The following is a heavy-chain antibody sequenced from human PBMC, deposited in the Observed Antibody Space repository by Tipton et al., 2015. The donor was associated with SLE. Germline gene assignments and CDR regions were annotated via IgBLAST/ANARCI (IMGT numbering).Heavy chain of an antibody. V-gene: IGHV3-23*01. D-gene: IGHD3-22*01. Sequence: SLRLSCAASGFTFSSYAMSWVRQAPGKGLEWVSAISGSGGSTYYADSVKGRFTISRDNSKNTLYLQMNSLRAEDTAVYYCARERITMIEVVIDAFDIWGQGTMVTVSS. J-gene: IGHJ3*02. CDR2: ISGSGGST. CDR1: GFTFSSYA. CDR3: ARERITMIEVVIDAFDI.